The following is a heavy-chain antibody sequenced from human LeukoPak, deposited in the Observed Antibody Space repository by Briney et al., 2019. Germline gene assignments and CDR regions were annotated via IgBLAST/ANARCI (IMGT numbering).Heavy chain of an antibody. V-gene: IGHV3-48*03. Sequence: PGGSLRRSCAASGFTFSSYEMNWVRQAPGKGLEWVSYILNSGTTTYYADSVKGRFTISRDNAKNSLYLQMNSLRAEDTGVYYCARDPPDYWGQGILVTVSS. CDR3: ARDPPDY. CDR2: ILNSGTTT. J-gene: IGHJ4*02. CDR1: GFTFSSYE.